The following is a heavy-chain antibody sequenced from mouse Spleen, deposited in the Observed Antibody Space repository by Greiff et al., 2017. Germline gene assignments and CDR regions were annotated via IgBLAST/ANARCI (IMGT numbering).Heavy chain of an antibody. Sequence: VQLQQPGAELVKPGAPVKLSCKASGYTFTSYWMNWVKQRPGRGLEWIGRIDPSDSETHYNQKFKDKATLTVDKSSSTAYIQLSSLTSEDSAVYYCARAGVYDGYYGGFDYWGQGTTLTVSS. D-gene: IGHD2-3*01. CDR1: GYTFTSYW. CDR2: IDPSDSET. V-gene: IGHV1-69*02. CDR3: ARAGVYDGYYGGFDY. J-gene: IGHJ2*01.